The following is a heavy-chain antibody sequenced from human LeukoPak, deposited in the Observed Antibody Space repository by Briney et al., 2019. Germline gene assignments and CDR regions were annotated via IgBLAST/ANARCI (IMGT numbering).Heavy chain of an antibody. CDR1: GGSISSSSHY. D-gene: IGHD3-10*01. V-gene: IGHV4-39*07. CDR2: IYYSGSTYGST. CDR3: ARDLFGSGHFVSESP. Sequence: SETLSLTCTVSGGSISSSSHYWGWIRQPPGKGLEWIGIIYYSGSTYGSTYYNPSLKSRVTVSLDTAKNEFSLKLSSVTAADTAVYFCARDLFGSGHFVSESPWGQGTLVTVSS. J-gene: IGHJ5*02.